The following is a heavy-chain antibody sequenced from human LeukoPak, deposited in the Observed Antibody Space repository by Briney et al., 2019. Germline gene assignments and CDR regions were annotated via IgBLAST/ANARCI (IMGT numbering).Heavy chain of an antibody. CDR1: GFNFNAYD. CDR2: IGTHGDT. D-gene: IGHD3-3*01. V-gene: IGHV3-13*01. CDR3: ARDRGYDFWSGSFDL. J-gene: IGHJ2*01. Sequence: PGGSLRLSCAASGFNFNAYDMHWVRQVPGKSLEWVVAIGTHGDTYYGDSMKGRFTISRDNAKKSLYLQMNCLRAGDTAVYYCARDRGYDFWSGSFDLWGRGALVTVSS.